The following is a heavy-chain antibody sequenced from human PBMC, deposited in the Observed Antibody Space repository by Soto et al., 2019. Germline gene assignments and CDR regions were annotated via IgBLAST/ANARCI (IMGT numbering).Heavy chain of an antibody. V-gene: IGHV4-34*01. CDR2: INHSGST. J-gene: IGHJ4*02. Sequence: KPSETLSLTCAVYGGSFSGYYWSWIRQPPGKGLEWIGEINHSGSTNYNPSLKSRVTISVDTSKNQFSLKLSSVTAADTAVYYCARADSSGYYYWGQGTLVTVSS. CDR1: GGSFSGYY. CDR3: ARADSSGYYY. D-gene: IGHD3-22*01.